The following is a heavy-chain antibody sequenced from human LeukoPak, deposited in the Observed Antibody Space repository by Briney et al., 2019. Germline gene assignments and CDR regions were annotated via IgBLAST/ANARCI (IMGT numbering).Heavy chain of an antibody. J-gene: IGHJ6*03. CDR1: GDSLSGYY. CDR3: AREGVQVRGFYYYYMDG. CDR2: INYSGST. D-gene: IGHD1-1*01. V-gene: IGHV4-34*01. Sequence: PSETLSLTCAVYGDSLSGYYWSWSRQPPGKGLEWVGEINYSGSTSYNPSLKSRVTISVDTSKNQFSLKLSSVTAADTAVYYCAREGVQVRGFYYYYMDGGGKGTTVTASS.